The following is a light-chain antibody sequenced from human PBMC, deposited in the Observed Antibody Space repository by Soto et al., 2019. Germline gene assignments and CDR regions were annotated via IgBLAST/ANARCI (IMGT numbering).Light chain of an antibody. CDR3: QQSHSTPYT. V-gene: IGKV1-39*01. J-gene: IGKJ2*01. CDR2: AAS. CDR1: QSITTY. Sequence: DIQMTQSPASLSASVGDRVTITCRASQSITTYLNWYQQKPGKAPKLLIYAASSLQSGVPSRFSGSGSGTDFTLTISGLQHEDFATYYCQQSHSTPYTFGQGTRLDIK.